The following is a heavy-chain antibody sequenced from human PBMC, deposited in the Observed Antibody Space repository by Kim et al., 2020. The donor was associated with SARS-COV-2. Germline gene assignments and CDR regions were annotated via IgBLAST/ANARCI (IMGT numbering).Heavy chain of an antibody. Sequence: PSLKSRVTISVATSKNRFALKLSSVTAADTAVYYCARDQPTGDYYYGMDVWGQGTTVTVSS. V-gene: IGHV4-31*02. J-gene: IGHJ6*02. CDR3: ARDQPTGDYYYGMDV. D-gene: IGHD4-4*01.